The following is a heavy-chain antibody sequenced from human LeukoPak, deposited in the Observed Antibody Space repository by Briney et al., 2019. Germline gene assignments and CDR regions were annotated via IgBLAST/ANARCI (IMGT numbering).Heavy chain of an antibody. V-gene: IGHV3-33*01. CDR3: ARDDYGDYYFDY. D-gene: IGHD4-17*01. Sequence: GGSLRLSCAASGFTFSSYGMHWVRQAPGKGLEWVAVIWYDGSNKYYADSVKGRFTISRDNSKNTLYLQMNSLRAEDTAVYYCARDDYGDYYFDYWGQGTLVTVSS. J-gene: IGHJ4*02. CDR1: GFTFSSYG. CDR2: IWYDGSNK.